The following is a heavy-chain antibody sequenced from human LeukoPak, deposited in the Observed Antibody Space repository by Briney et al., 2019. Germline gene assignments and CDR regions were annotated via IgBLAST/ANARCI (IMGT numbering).Heavy chain of an antibody. CDR1: GGSISISSYY. J-gene: IGHJ3*02. D-gene: IGHD2-15*01. V-gene: IGHV4-39*07. CDR2: IYYSGST. CDR3: ARDRPGYCSGGSCYFLGDAFDI. Sequence: PSETLSLTCTVSGGSISISSYYWGWIRQPPGKGLEWIGSIYYSGSTYYNPSLKSRVTISVDTSKNQFSLKLSSVTAADTAVYYCARDRPGYCSGGSCYFLGDAFDIWGQGTMVTVSS.